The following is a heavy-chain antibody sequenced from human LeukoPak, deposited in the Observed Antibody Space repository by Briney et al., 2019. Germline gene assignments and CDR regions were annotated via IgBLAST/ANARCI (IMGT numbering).Heavy chain of an antibody. CDR3: ATKDGYNYWVLDY. V-gene: IGHV3-48*03. CDR1: GFTFSSYE. Sequence: QPGGSLRLSCAASGFTFSSYEMNWVRQAPGKGLEWVSYISSSGSTIYYADSVKGRFTISRDSAKNSLYLQMNSLRAEDTAVYYCATKDGYNYWVLDYWGQGTLVTVSS. J-gene: IGHJ4*02. D-gene: IGHD5-24*01. CDR2: ISSSGSTI.